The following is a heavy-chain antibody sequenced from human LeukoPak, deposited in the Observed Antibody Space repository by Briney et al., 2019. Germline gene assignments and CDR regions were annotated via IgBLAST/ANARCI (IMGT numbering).Heavy chain of an antibody. J-gene: IGHJ4*02. CDR3: AKDSRASAAALDY. V-gene: IGHV3-30*18. CDR1: GFTFSSYG. Sequence: PGGSLRLSCAASGFTFSSYGMHWVGQAPGKGLEWVAVISYDGSNKYYADSVKGRFTISRDNSKNTLYLQMNSLRAEDTAVYYCAKDSRASAAALDYWGQGTLVTVSS. D-gene: IGHD6-6*01. CDR2: ISYDGSNK.